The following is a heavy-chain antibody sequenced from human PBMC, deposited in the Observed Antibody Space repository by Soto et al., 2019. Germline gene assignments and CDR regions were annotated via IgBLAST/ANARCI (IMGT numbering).Heavy chain of an antibody. D-gene: IGHD3-3*01. CDR1: GYSFTNST. Sequence: ASVKVSCKASGYSFTNSTIHWVRQAPGQGLEWMGWIIPDNGDTKYSQKFQGRVTITRDTSASTAYMALTSLISEDTAVYFCARLEIFGVLITNYYYYGLDVWGQGTSVTVSS. V-gene: IGHV1-3*01. CDR2: IIPDNGDT. CDR3: ARLEIFGVLITNYYYYGLDV. J-gene: IGHJ6*02.